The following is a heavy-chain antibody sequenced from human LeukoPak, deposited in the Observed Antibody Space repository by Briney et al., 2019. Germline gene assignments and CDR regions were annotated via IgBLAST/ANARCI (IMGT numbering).Heavy chain of an antibody. V-gene: IGHV1-2*06. Sequence: ASVKVSCKASGYTFTGYYMHWVRQAPGQGLEWMGRINPNSGGTNYAQNFQGRVTMTRDTSISTAYMELSRLRSDDTALYYCARASGRYSDAFDIWGQGTMVTVSS. CDR1: GYTFTGYY. J-gene: IGHJ3*02. CDR2: INPNSGGT. CDR3: ARASGRYSDAFDI. D-gene: IGHD1-26*01.